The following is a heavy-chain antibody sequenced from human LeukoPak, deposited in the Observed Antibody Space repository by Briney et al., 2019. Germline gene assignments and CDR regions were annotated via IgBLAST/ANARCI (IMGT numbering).Heavy chain of an antibody. V-gene: IGHV3-74*01. D-gene: IGHD6-19*01. CDR2: VNPQGTGT. CDR1: GFTFSSYW. Sequence: PGGSLRLSCAASGFTFSSYWMHWVRQPPRKGLVWVSRVNPQGTGTSYTDSVKGRFTISRDNAKDALHLQMDNLRAEDTAVYYCARARWSSTGWFFGYWGQGTLVTVSS. J-gene: IGHJ4*02. CDR3: ARARWSSTGWFFGY.